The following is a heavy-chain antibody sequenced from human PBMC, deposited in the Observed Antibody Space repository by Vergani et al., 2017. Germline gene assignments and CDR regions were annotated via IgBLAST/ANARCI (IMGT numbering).Heavy chain of an antibody. D-gene: IGHD2-2*01. CDR3: VREVGYCSSTSCNGYFDL. Sequence: EVQLVESGGDLVQLGGSLRLSCAASGFTFSSYAMHWVRQAPGKGLEWVSAIGTAGDPYYPGSVKGRFTISRENAKNSLYLQMNSLRAGDTAVYYCVREVGYCSSTSCNGYFDLWGRGTLVTVSS. V-gene: IGHV3-13*05. J-gene: IGHJ2*01. CDR2: IGTAGDP. CDR1: GFTFSSYA.